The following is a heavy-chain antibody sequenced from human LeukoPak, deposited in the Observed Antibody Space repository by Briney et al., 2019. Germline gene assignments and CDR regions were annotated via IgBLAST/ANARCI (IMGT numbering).Heavy chain of an antibody. CDR2: ISVSGGST. CDR3: AKDALIARLGAAFDI. CDR1: GFTFSSYA. D-gene: IGHD6-25*01. J-gene: IGHJ3*02. V-gene: IGHV3-23*01. Sequence: GGSLRLSCAASGFTFSSYAMSWVRQAPGKGLEWVSAISVSGGSTYYADSAKGRFTIFRDNSKNTLYLQMNSLRAEDTAVYYCAKDALIARLGAAFDIWGQGTMVTVSS.